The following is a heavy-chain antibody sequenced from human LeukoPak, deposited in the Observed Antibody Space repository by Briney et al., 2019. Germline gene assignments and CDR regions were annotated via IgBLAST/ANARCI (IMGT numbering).Heavy chain of an antibody. CDR2: IIPILGIA. Sequence: SVKVSCKASGGTFSSYAISWVRQAPGQGLEWMGRIIPILGIANYAQKFQGRGTITADKYTTTAYMEPSSLRSKDPAVYYCASQSYNYGYRKKLYFDYWGQGTLVTVSS. CDR1: GGTFSSYA. J-gene: IGHJ4*02. D-gene: IGHD5-18*01. V-gene: IGHV1-69*04. CDR3: ASQSYNYGYRKKLYFDY.